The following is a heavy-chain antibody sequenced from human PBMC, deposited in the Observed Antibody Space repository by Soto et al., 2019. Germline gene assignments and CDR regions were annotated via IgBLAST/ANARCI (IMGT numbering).Heavy chain of an antibody. CDR1: GASISSYY. V-gene: IGHV4-59*01. J-gene: IGHJ3*02. CDR3: ARTYDDSGPNSGGYGFDI. Sequence: QVQLQESGPGLVKPSETLSLTCSVSGASISSYYWSWIRQPPGKGLEWLAYIYYSGSTSYNPSLKGRVSIPLXTXXXQXXLKLSSVTAADTAVYYCARTYDDSGPNSGGYGFDIWGQGTMVTVSS. D-gene: IGHD3-22*01. CDR2: IYYSGST.